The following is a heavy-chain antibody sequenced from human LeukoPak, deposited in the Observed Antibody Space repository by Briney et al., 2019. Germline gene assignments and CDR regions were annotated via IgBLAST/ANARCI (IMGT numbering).Heavy chain of an antibody. Sequence: NPSETLSLTCTVSGGSISSGGDYWSWIRQHPGKGLEWIGYISYSGTTYYSPSLQSRITISLDTSKNQFSLELSSVTAADPAVYYCARAAWRGSNSRDAFDIWGLGTVVTVSS. CDR3: ARAAWRGSNSRDAFDI. J-gene: IGHJ3*02. V-gene: IGHV4-31*03. D-gene: IGHD4-23*01. CDR1: GGSISSGGDY. CDR2: ISYSGTT.